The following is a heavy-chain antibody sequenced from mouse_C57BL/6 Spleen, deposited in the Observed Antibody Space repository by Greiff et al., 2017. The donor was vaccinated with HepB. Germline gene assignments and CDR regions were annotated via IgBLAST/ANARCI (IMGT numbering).Heavy chain of an antibody. V-gene: IGHV8-8*01. CDR3: SRVEGRQLRLHFDY. CDR2: IWWDDAK. J-gene: IGHJ3*01. CDR1: GFSLSTFGMG. Sequence: QVTLKVSGPGILQPSPTLSLSCSFSGFSLSTFGMGVGWIRQPSGKGLAWLAHIWWDDAKYYNPALKSRLTISKDTSKNQVFLKIANVDTADTATYYCSRVEGRQLRLHFDYWGQGTPLTVSA. D-gene: IGHD3-2*02.